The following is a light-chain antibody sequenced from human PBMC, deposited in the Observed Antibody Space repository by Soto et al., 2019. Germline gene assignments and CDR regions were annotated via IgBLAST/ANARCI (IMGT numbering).Light chain of an antibody. J-gene: IGLJ1*01. CDR1: NIGTYS. V-gene: IGLV3-21*02. CDR2: DDS. CDR3: KVWNSRSDHLYV. Sequence: SYELTQPPSVSLAPGQTARITCGGNNIGTYSVHWYQQKPGQAPVMVVSDDSDRPSGIPERFSGSNSGNTATLTISRVEPGDEADYYCKVWNSRSDHLYVFGTGTKVTVL.